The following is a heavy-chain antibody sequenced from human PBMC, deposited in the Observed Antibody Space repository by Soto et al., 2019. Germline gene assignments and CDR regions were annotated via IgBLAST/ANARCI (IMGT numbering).Heavy chain of an antibody. CDR3: VTSMVRGVADDAFDI. Sequence: GGSLRLSCSASGFTFSSYAMHWVRQAPGKGLEYVSAISSNGGSTYYADSVKGRFTISRDNSKNTLYLQMSSLRAEDTAVYYCVTSMVRGVADDAFDIWVQGTMVTVSS. V-gene: IGHV3-64D*08. CDR1: GFTFSSYA. D-gene: IGHD3-10*01. J-gene: IGHJ3*02. CDR2: ISSNGGST.